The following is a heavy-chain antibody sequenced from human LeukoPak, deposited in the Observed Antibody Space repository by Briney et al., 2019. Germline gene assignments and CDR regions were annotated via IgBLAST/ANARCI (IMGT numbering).Heavy chain of an antibody. CDR2: MNPNSGNT. D-gene: IGHD6-13*01. CDR3: ARDRIAAAGTPYYYYYYMDV. Sequence: ASVKVSCKASGYTFTSYDINWVRQATGQGLEWMGWMNPNSGNTGYAQKFQGRVTMTRNTSISTAYMELSSLRSEDTAVYYCARDRIAAAGTPYYYYYYMDVWGKGTTVTISS. J-gene: IGHJ6*03. CDR1: GYTFTSYD. V-gene: IGHV1-8*01.